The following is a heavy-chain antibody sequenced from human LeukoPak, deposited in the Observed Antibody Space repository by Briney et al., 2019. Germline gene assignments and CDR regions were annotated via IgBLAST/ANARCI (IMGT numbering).Heavy chain of an antibody. Sequence: GGSLRLSCAASGFTVSSNYMSWVRQAPGKGLGWVSVIYSGGSTYYADSVEGRFTISRDNSKNTLYLQMNSLRAEDTAVYYCARSGYYGDYLVNFDYWGQGTLVTVSS. D-gene: IGHD4-17*01. CDR2: IYSGGST. J-gene: IGHJ4*02. CDR1: GFTVSSNY. V-gene: IGHV3-66*01. CDR3: ARSGYYGDYLVNFDY.